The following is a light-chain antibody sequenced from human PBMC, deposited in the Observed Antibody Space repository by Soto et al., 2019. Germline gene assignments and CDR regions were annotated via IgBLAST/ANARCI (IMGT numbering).Light chain of an antibody. V-gene: IGLV1-40*01. CDR1: SSNIGAGYD. J-gene: IGLJ2*01. CDR2: GNS. Sequence: QSVLTQPPSVSGAPGQRVTISCTGSSSNIGAGYDVHWYQQLPGTAPKLLIYGNSSRPSGVPDRFSGSKSGTSASLAITGLQAEDEADYYCQSYDSSLSGSIFRGGTKLTVL. CDR3: QSYDSSLSGSI.